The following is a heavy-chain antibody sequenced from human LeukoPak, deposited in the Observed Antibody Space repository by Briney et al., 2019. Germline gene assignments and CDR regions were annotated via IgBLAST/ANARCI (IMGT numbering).Heavy chain of an antibody. CDR3: ARSIGLTGGGVDV. CDR1: GFTFRDYN. Sequence: PEGSLRLSCAASGFTFRDYNMNWVRQAPGQGLEWVSYITDSGSSIHYADSVNGRFTISRDNAKSSPYLQMNSLRAEDSAVYYCARSIGLTGGGVDVWGRGTTVTVSS. CDR2: ITDSGSSI. V-gene: IGHV3-11*01. D-gene: IGHD3-9*01. J-gene: IGHJ6*02.